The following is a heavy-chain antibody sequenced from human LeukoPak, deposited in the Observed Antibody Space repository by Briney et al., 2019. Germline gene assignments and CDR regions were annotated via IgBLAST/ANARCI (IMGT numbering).Heavy chain of an antibody. CDR2: INHSGST. J-gene: IGHJ6*02. Sequence: PSETLSLTCTVSGGSISNSAYYWSWIRQPPGKGLEWIGEINHSGSTNYNPSLKSRVTVSVDTSKNQFSLKLSSVTAADTAVYYCARAPWYYYYGMDVWGQGTTVTVSS. CDR1: GGSISNSAYY. V-gene: IGHV4-34*01. CDR3: ARAPWYYYYGMDV.